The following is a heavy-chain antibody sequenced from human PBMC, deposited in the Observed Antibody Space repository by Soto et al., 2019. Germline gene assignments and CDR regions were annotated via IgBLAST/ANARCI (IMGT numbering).Heavy chain of an antibody. CDR3: AKRGGVVGGSEHPFCEY. D-gene: IGHD2-15*01. CDR2: ISFDGKNR. CDR1: GFIFSNYG. Sequence: QVQLVESGGGVVQPGKSLRLSCAASGFIFSNYGMHWVRQAPGKGLEWVALISFDGKNRNYADSVKGRFTIYRDNPKKTLYLEMNSLRPEDTAFYYCAKRGGVVGGSEHPFCEYWCQGTLVTVSS. V-gene: IGHV3-30*18. J-gene: IGHJ4*02.